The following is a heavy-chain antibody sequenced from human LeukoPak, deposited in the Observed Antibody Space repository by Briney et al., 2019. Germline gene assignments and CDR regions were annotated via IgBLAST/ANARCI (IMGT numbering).Heavy chain of an antibody. CDR3: AKEAYYDILSGSEAEGSMDV. Sequence: PGGSLRLSCAASGFTFSSYGMSWVRQAPGKGLEWVSAISGSGGSTFYADSVKGRFTISRDNSKNTLYLQMNSLRAEDTAVYYCAKEAYYDILSGSEAEGSMDVWGKGTAVIVSS. J-gene: IGHJ6*03. CDR1: GFTFSSYG. D-gene: IGHD3-9*01. V-gene: IGHV3-23*01. CDR2: ISGSGGST.